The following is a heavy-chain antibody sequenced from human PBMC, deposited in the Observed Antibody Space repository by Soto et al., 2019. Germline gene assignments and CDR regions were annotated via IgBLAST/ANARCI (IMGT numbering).Heavy chain of an antibody. CDR1: GYTFSDYT. V-gene: IGHV1-3*01. Sequence: GASVRGSCKASGYTFSDYTMHWVRQAPGQKFEWMGWINVGKGHTKYSQNFQGRLTITRDTSASTAYMELSSLSSEDTAVYYCVKDHPSLSIWSQGTLVTVSS. D-gene: IGHD6-6*01. J-gene: IGHJ4*02. CDR2: INVGKGHT. CDR3: VKDHPSLSI.